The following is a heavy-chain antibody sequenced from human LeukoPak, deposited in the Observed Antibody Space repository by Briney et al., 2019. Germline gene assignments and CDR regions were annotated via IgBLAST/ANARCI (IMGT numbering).Heavy chain of an antibody. V-gene: IGHV1-2*02. CDR1: GYTFTGYY. CDR3: ARDFIVVVPAAIEDYYMDV. CDR2: INPNSGGT. D-gene: IGHD2-2*01. Sequence: ASVKVSCKASGYTFTGYYMHWVRQAPGQGLEWMGWINPNSGGTNYAQKFQVRVTMTRDTSISTAYMELSRLRSDDAAVYYCARDFIVVVPAAIEDYYMDVWGKGTTVTVSS. J-gene: IGHJ6*03.